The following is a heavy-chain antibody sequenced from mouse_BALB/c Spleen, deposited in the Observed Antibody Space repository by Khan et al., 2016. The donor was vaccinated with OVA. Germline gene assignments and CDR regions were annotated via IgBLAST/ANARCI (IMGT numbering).Heavy chain of an antibody. CDR2: IDPFNGGT. CDR3: TRLGTTGWFAY. D-gene: IGHD2-13*01. V-gene: IGHV1S135*01. J-gene: IGHJ3*01. CDR1: GYSFTNYY. Sequence: VQLKESRPELMKPGASVKISCTASGYSFTNYYIHWVKQSHGQSLEWIGYIDPFNGGTNYNQKFKGTATLTVDKSSSTAYMHLSSLTSEDSAVYYCTRLGTTGWFAYWGQGTLVTVSA.